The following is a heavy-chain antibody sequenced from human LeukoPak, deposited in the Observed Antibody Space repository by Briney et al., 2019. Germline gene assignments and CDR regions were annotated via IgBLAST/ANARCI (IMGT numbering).Heavy chain of an antibody. Sequence: PSGTLSLTCAVSGGSISSSNWWSWVRQPPGKGLEWIGEIYHSGSTNYNPSLKSRVTISVDKSKNQFSLKLSSVTAADTAVYYCARATSNPHTHFDSWGQGTLVTVSS. V-gene: IGHV4-4*02. D-gene: IGHD1-14*01. J-gene: IGHJ4*02. CDR2: IYHSGST. CDR3: ARATSNPHTHFDS. CDR1: GGSISSSNW.